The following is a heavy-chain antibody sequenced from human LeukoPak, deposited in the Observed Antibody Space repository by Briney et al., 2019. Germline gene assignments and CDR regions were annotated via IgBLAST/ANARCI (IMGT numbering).Heavy chain of an antibody. CDR3: ARDLRELDAGFDP. CDR1: GGSISSYY. Sequence: SESLSLTCAVSGGSISSYYWSWIRQPAGKGLEWIGRIYTSGSTNYNPSLKSRVTMSVDTSKNQFSLKLSSVTAADTAVYYCARDLRELDAGFDPWGQGTLVTVSS. V-gene: IGHV4-4*07. D-gene: IGHD5-18*01. CDR2: IYTSGST. J-gene: IGHJ5*02.